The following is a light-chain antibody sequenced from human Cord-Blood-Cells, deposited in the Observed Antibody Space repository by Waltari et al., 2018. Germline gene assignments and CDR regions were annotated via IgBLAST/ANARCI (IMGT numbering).Light chain of an antibody. V-gene: IGKV4-1*01. CDR1: PSVLYSSNNKNY. CDR3: QQYYSTPWT. J-gene: IGKJ1*01. CDR2: WAT. Sequence: DIVMSQSPDSLAVSLGERATINCKSSPSVLYSSNNKNYLAWYQQKPGQPSKLLIYWATTRESGVPDRFSGSGSGTDFTLTISSLQAEDVAVYYCQQYYSTPWTFGQGTKVEIK.